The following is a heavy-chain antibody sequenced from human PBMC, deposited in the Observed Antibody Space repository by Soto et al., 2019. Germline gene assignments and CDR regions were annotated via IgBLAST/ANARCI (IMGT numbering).Heavy chain of an antibody. CDR1: GYTFTSYY. V-gene: IGHV1-8*01. CDR3: ARGLFERGAAAVDY. D-gene: IGHD6-13*01. CDR2: MNPNSGNT. Sequence: ASVKVSCKASGYTFTSYYMNWVREATGQGLEWMGWMNPNSGNTGYAQKFQGRVTMTRNTSISTAYIELSSLRSEDTAVYYCARGLFERGAAAVDYWGQGTLVTVSS. J-gene: IGHJ4*02.